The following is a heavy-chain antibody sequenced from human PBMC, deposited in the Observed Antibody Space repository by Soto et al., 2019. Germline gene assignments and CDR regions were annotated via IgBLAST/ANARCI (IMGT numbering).Heavy chain of an antibody. J-gene: IGHJ4*02. CDR3: ASGGQQGGSSAPDY. D-gene: IGHD2-15*01. CDR1: GYTFTSYA. Sequence: ASVKVSCKASGYTFTSYAMHWVRQAPGQRLEWMGSINAGNGNTKYSQKFQGRVTITRDTSASTAYMELSSLRSEDTAVYYCASGGQQGGSSAPDYWGQGTLVTVSS. V-gene: IGHV1-3*01. CDR2: INAGNGNT.